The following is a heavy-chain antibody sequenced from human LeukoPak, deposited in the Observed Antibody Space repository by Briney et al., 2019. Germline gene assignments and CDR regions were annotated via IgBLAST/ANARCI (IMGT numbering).Heavy chain of an antibody. Sequence: PGGSLRLSCAASGFTFSTYEMNWVRQAPGRGLEWVSHISSSGTTIYSADSVKGRFTISRDNAKNSLFLQMNSLRAEDTAVYYCAVGGGYWGQGTLVTVSS. CDR2: ISSSGTTI. CDR3: AVGGGY. J-gene: IGHJ4*02. V-gene: IGHV3-48*03. D-gene: IGHD3-16*01. CDR1: GFTFSTYE.